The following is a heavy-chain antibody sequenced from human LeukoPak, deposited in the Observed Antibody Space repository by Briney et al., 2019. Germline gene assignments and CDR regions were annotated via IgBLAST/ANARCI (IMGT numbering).Heavy chain of an antibody. Sequence: ASAKVSCKASGYTFTGYYMHWVRQAPGQGLEWMGWINPNSGGTNFAQKFQGRVTMTRDTSISTAYMELSRLRSDDTAVYYCAREGGEDSSGYSRFDYWGQGILVTVSS. D-gene: IGHD3-22*01. J-gene: IGHJ4*02. V-gene: IGHV1-2*02. CDR1: GYTFTGYY. CDR3: AREGGEDSSGYSRFDY. CDR2: INPNSGGT.